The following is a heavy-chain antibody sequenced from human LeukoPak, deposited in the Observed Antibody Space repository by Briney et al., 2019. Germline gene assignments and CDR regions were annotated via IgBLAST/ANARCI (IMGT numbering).Heavy chain of an antibody. V-gene: IGHV3-7*03. CDR2: IKQDGSEK. D-gene: IGHD3/OR15-3a*01. CDR1: GFTFGDTW. CDR3: ATSYDMGWLIGY. Sequence: PGGSPRLSCAASGFTFGDTWMNWVRQVPGQGLEWVANIKQDGSEKFYVASVKGRFTISRDNGKSSLYLQMNSPRAEDTALYYCATSYDMGWLIGYWGQGTLVTVSS. J-gene: IGHJ4*02.